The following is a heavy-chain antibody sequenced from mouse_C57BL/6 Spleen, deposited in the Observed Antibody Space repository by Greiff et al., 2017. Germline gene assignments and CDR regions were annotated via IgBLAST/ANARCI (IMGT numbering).Heavy chain of an antibody. J-gene: IGHJ4*01. Sequence: EVKLQQSGPELVKPGASVKISCKASGYTFTDYYMNWVKQSHGKSLEWIGDINPNNGGTSYNQKFKGKATLTVDKSSSTAYMELRSLTSEDSAVYYCALQGYAMDYWGQGTSVTVSS. CDR3: ALQGYAMDY. CDR1: GYTFTDYY. D-gene: IGHD2-10*01. V-gene: IGHV1-26*01. CDR2: INPNNGGT.